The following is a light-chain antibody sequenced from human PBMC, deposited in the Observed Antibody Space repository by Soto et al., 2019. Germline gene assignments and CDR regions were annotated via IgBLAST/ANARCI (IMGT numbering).Light chain of an antibody. V-gene: IGKV3-15*01. CDR3: QQYNNWPHT. CDR2: GIS. Sequence: EVVMTQSPTTRSVSPGERVTLSCRASQTISNNLAWYRKKPGQAPSLLIYGISTRATGLPARFSGSGSGTEFTLTISSLQSDDFALYYCQQYNNWPHTFGQGTKLEIK. CDR1: QTISNN. J-gene: IGKJ2*01.